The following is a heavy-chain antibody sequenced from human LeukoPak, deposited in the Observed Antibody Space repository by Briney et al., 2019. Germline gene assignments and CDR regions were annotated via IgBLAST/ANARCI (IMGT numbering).Heavy chain of an antibody. CDR2: VYPGDPDI. CDR3: ARARGYRRPGPRFDY. D-gene: IGHD5-18*01. CDR1: GYRFDNSW. V-gene: IGHV5-51*01. Sequence: GESLKISCKGSGYRFDNSWIGWVRQMPGKGLEWMGLVYPGDPDIRYSPSFQGQVIISADKSINTAYLQWSSLKASDTAMYYCARARGYRRPGPRFDYWGQGTLVTVSS. J-gene: IGHJ4*02.